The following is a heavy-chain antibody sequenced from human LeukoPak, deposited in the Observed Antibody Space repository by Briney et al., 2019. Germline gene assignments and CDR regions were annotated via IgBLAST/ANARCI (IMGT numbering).Heavy chain of an antibody. CDR3: ARDTGSAVAFDI. CDR2: INWDGGIT. D-gene: IGHD1-14*01. Sequence: GGSLRLSCAASGFSFDDYAIHWVRQVPGKGLEWVSLINWDGGITYYADSVKGRFTISRDNSKNSLYLQMNSLRAEDTAVYYCARDTGSAVAFDIWGQGTMVTVSS. V-gene: IGHV3-43D*03. J-gene: IGHJ3*02. CDR1: GFSFDDYA.